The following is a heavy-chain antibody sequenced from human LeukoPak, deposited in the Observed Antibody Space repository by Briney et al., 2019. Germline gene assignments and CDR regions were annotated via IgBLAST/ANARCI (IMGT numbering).Heavy chain of an antibody. J-gene: IGHJ6*03. Sequence: PGGSLRLSCAASGFTLDDYGMSWVRQAPGKGLEWVSGFNWNGDSTGYADSVKGRFTISRDNAKNSLYLQMNSLRAEDTAVYYCARDLGEYYYGSGSYRDWGYYYYMDVWGKGTTVTISS. CDR2: FNWNGDST. V-gene: IGHV3-20*04. D-gene: IGHD3-10*01. CDR1: GFTLDDYG. CDR3: ARDLGEYYYGSGSYRDWGYYYYMDV.